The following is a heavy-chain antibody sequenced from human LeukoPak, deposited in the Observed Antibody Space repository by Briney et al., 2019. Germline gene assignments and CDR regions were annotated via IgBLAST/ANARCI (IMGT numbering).Heavy chain of an antibody. Sequence: PGRSLRLSCTASGFTFGEDAMSWFRQAPGKGLEWFGFIRTKNNGATAEYAASVKGRFSIQIDDYKRIAYLQTNSLKTENTAGYYCARLIVVVVAASSYFDSWSQGTRVTVSS. CDR1: GFTFGEDA. D-gene: IGHD2-15*01. V-gene: IGHV3-49*03. CDR3: ARLIVVVVAASSYFDS. CDR2: IRTKNNGATA. J-gene: IGHJ4*02.